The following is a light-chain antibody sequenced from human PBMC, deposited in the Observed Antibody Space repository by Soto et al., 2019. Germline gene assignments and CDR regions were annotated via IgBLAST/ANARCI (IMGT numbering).Light chain of an antibody. CDR2: AVS. CDR1: SIDVGGYNY. J-gene: IGLJ2*01. CDR3: SSYTSSSTLL. Sequence: QSALTQPASVSGSPGQSITISCTGTSIDVGGYNYVSWYQQHPGKAPKLMIYAVSNRPSGVSNRFSGSKSGNTASLTISGLQAEDEADYYCSSYTSSSTLLFGGGTQLTVL. V-gene: IGLV2-14*01.